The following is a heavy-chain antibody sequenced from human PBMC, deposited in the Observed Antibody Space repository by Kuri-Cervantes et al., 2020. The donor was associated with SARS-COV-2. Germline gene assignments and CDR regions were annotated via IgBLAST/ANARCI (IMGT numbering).Heavy chain of an antibody. J-gene: IGHJ6*02. CDR2: INHSGST. CDR3: ARLDYLSYYYGMDV. D-gene: IGHD4-11*01. Sequence: SQTLSLTCAVYGGSFRGYYWSWIRQPPGKGLEWIGEINHSGSTNYTPSLKSRVTISVDTSKNQFSLKLGSVTAADPAVYYCARLDYLSYYYGMDVWGQGTTVTVSS. CDR1: GGSFRGYY. V-gene: IGHV4-34*01.